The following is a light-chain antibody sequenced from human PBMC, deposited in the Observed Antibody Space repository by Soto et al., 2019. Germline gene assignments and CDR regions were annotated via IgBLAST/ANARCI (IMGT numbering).Light chain of an antibody. Sequence: IQLTQSPSSLSASVGDRVTITCRASQGISSYLAWYQQKPGKAPKLLIYAASTLQSGVPSRSSGSGSGTDFTLTISSLQPEDFATYYCQQLNSYPPITFGGGTKVDIK. CDR3: QQLNSYPPIT. CDR1: QGISSY. V-gene: IGKV1-9*01. CDR2: AAS. J-gene: IGKJ4*01.